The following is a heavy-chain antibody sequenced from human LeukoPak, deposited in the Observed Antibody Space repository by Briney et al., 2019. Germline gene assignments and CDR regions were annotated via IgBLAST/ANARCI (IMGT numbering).Heavy chain of an antibody. CDR2: IIPILGIA. CDR1: GGTFSSYA. J-gene: IGHJ4*02. Sequence: ASVKVSCKASGGTFSSYAISWVRQAPGQGLEWMGRIIPILGIANYAQKFQGRVTITADKSTSTAYMELSSLRSEDTVVYYCARVYSGDYFDYWGQGTLVTVSS. D-gene: IGHD4/OR15-4a*01. CDR3: ARVYSGDYFDY. V-gene: IGHV1-69*04.